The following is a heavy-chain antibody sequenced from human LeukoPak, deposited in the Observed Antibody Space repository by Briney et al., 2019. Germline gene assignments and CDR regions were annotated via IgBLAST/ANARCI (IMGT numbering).Heavy chain of an antibody. J-gene: IGHJ6*03. CDR1: GYTFTSYG. D-gene: IGHD6-13*01. Sequence: GASVKVSFKASGYTFTSYGISWVRQAPGQGLEWMGWISAYNGNTNYAQKLQGRVTMTTDTSTSTAYMELRSLRSDDTAVYYCARSQSGGIAAAGSYYYMDVWGKGTTVTVSS. CDR2: ISAYNGNT. CDR3: ARSQSGGIAAAGSYYYMDV. V-gene: IGHV1-18*01.